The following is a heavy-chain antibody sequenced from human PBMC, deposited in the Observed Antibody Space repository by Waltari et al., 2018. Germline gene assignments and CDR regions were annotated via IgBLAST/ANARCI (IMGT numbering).Heavy chain of an antibody. CDR3: ARRRVGRVHNWFDP. D-gene: IGHD1-26*01. CDR2: INPNSVNT. V-gene: IGHV1-8*01. Sequence: VQLVESGAEVKKPGASVKVSCKASGYAFTSYDINGVRQATGQGLEWMGWINPNSVNTGYAQKFQGRVTMTRNTSISTAYMELSSLRSEDTAVYYCARRRVGRVHNWFDPWGQGTLVTVSS. J-gene: IGHJ5*02. CDR1: GYAFTSYD.